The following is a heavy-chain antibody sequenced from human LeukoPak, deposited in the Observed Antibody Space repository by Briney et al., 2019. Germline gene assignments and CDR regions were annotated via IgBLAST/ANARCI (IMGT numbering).Heavy chain of an antibody. CDR3: ARTYYDILTGPSEYAFDI. CDR2: YNGNT. Sequence: YNGNTNYAQKLQGRVTMTTDTSTSTAYMELRSLRSDDTAVYYCARTYYDILTGPSEYAFDIWGQGTMVTVSS. J-gene: IGHJ3*02. D-gene: IGHD3-9*01. V-gene: IGHV1-18*01.